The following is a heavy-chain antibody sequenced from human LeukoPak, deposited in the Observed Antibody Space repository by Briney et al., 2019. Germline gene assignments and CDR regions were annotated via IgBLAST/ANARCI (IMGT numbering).Heavy chain of an antibody. D-gene: IGHD5-12*01. V-gene: IGHV1-8*03. J-gene: IGHJ5*02. CDR2: MNPNSGNT. CDR3: ARDGEKVATENWFDP. Sequence: ASVKVSCKASGYTFTSYDINWVRQATGQGLEWMGWMNPNSGNTGYAQKFQGRVTITRNTSISTAYMELSRLRSDDTAVYYCARDGEKVATENWFDPWGQGTLVTVSS. CDR1: GYTFTSYD.